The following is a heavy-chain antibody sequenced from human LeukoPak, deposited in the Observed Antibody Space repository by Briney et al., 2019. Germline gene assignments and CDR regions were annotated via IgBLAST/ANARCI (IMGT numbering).Heavy chain of an antibody. CDR2: LGTAGDT. CDR1: GFTLTNYA. Sequence: GGSLRLSCATSGFTLTNYAMHWVRQPAGEGLEWVSALGTAGDTFYPGSVKSRFSISRDNAKKSLFLQMNSLRVEDTAIYYCARQSTPHGNFDYWGQGTLVTVSS. D-gene: IGHD5-24*01. J-gene: IGHJ4*02. CDR3: ARQSTPHGNFDY. V-gene: IGHV3-13*01.